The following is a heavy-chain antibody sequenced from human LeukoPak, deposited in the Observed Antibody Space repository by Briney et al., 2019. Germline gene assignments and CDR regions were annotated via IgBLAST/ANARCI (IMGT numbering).Heavy chain of an antibody. V-gene: IGHV4-59*08. CDR2: IYYSGST. CDR3: AQTFIAAAGTSWFDP. J-gene: IGHJ5*02. Sequence: SETLSLTCTVSGGSISSYYWSWIRQPPGKGLEWIGYIYYSGSTNYNPSLKSRVTISVDTSKNQLSLKLSSVTAADTAVYYCAQTFIAAAGTSWFDPWGQGTLVTVSS. D-gene: IGHD6-13*01. CDR1: GGSISSYY.